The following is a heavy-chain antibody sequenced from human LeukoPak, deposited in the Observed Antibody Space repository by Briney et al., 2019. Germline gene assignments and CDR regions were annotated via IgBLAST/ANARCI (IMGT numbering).Heavy chain of an antibody. J-gene: IGHJ4*02. Sequence: SETLSLTCTVSGGSMSSYYWSWIRQPAGKGLEWIGRIYTSGSTNYNPSLKSRVTISVDKSKNQFSLKLSSVTAADTAVYYCARYGQWLPYYFDYWGQGTLVTVSS. D-gene: IGHD6-19*01. V-gene: IGHV4-4*07. CDR1: GGSMSSYY. CDR2: IYTSGST. CDR3: ARYGQWLPYYFDY.